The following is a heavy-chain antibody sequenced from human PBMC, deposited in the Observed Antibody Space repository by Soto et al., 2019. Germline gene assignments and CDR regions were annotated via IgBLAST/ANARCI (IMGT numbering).Heavy chain of an antibody. CDR3: ARGPTIFGVVIGY. V-gene: IGHV1-3*01. J-gene: IGHJ4*02. CDR1: GYTFTNYV. Sequence: GASVKVSCKTSGYTFTNYVVDWVRQAPGQGLEWMGWINSGNGNTKYSEKFQGRVTITRDTSASTAYMELNSLTSEDTAVYYCARGPTIFGVVIGYWGQGTLVTVSS. D-gene: IGHD3-3*01. CDR2: INSGNGNT.